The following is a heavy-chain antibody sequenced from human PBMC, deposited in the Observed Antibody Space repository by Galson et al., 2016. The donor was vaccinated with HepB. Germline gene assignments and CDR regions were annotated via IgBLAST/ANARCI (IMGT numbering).Heavy chain of an antibody. CDR3: AKEGCYYDSSGCGFDH. V-gene: IGHV3-30*18. CDR1: GFTFRNYG. D-gene: IGHD3-22*01. CDR2: ISHDGSNK. J-gene: IGHJ4*02. Sequence: SLRLSCAASGFTFRNYGMTWVRQAPGKGLEWVALISHDGSNKYYADSVKGRFTISRDNSKNTLYLQMNSLRAEDTAVYYCAKEGCYYDSSGCGFDHWGQGTLVTVSS.